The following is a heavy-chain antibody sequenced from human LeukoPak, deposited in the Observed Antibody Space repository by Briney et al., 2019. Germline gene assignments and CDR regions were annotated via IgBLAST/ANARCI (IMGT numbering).Heavy chain of an antibody. CDR2: ISGSGGST. Sequence: PGGSLRLSCAASGFTFSSYAISWVRQAPGKGLEWVSAISGSGGSTYYADSVKGRFTISRDNSKNTLYLQMNSLRAEDTAVYYCAKREQYYDILTGYLYWFDPWGQGTLVTVSS. J-gene: IGHJ5*02. CDR3: AKREQYYDILTGYLYWFDP. CDR1: GFTFSSYA. V-gene: IGHV3-23*01. D-gene: IGHD3-9*01.